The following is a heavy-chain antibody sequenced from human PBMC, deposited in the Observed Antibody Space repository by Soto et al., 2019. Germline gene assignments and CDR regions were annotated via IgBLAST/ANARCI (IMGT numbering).Heavy chain of an antibody. V-gene: IGHV1-69*06. CDR2: IIPIFGTA. J-gene: IGHJ3*02. D-gene: IGHD3-22*01. Sequence: SVKVSCKASGGTFSSYAISWVRQAPGQGLEWMGGIIPIFGTANYAQKFQGRVTITADKSTSTAYMELSSLRSEDTAVYYCAIYYDSSGYYPLGAFDIWGQGTMVTV. CDR3: AIYYDSSGYYPLGAFDI. CDR1: GGTFSSYA.